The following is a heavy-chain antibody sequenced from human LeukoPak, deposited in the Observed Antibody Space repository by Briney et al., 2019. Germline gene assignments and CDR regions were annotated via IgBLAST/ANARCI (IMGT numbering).Heavy chain of an antibody. CDR1: GFTFSSYA. J-gene: IGHJ6*03. CDR3: ARDQGCSHTSCLEKYMDV. V-gene: IGHV3-64*01. D-gene: IGHD2-2*01. Sequence: GGSLRLSCAASGFTFSSYAMHWVRQAPGKGLEYVSAISSNGGSTYYANSVKGRFTISRDNSKNTLYLQMGSLRAEDMAVYYCARDQGCSHTSCLEKYMDVWGKGTTVTVSS. CDR2: ISSNGGST.